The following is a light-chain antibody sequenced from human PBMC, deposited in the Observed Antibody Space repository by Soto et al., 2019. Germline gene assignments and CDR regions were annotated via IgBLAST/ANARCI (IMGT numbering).Light chain of an antibody. CDR2: DVS. CDR1: SRDVGNYNF. CDR3: SSYTSGSVR. J-gene: IGLJ3*02. Sequence: LTQPASVSGSPGQSITVSCTGTSRDVGNYNFVSWYQQHPGKAPKVIIYDVSNRPSGVSDRFSASKSGNTASLTISGLQTEDEAVYFCSSYTSGSVRFGGGTKVTVL. V-gene: IGLV2-14*01.